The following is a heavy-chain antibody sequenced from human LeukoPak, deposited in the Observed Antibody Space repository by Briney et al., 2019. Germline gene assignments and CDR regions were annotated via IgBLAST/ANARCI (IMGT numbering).Heavy chain of an antibody. D-gene: IGHD5-12*01. CDR2: ISGSGGST. CDR3: ARHVDYYGMDV. V-gene: IGHV3-23*01. J-gene: IGHJ6*02. CDR1: GFTFSSYA. Sequence: PGGSLRLSCAASGFTFSSYAMSWVRQAPGKGLEWVSAISGSGGSTYYADSVKGRFTISRENARYSLYLQMNSLRAGDTAVYYCARHVDYYGMDVWGQGTTVTVSS.